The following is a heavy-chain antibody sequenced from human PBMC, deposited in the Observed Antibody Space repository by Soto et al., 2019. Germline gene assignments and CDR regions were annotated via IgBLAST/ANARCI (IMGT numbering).Heavy chain of an antibody. V-gene: IGHV4-59*01. CDR2: IYYSGST. Sequence: SETLSLTCTVSGGSISSYYWSWIRQPPGKGLEWIGYIYYSGSTNYNTSLKSRVTISVDTSKNQFSLKLSSVTAADTAVYYCARNPNYYGSGSYYYDYWGQGTLVTVSS. J-gene: IGHJ4*02. D-gene: IGHD3-10*01. CDR1: GGSISSYY. CDR3: ARNPNYYGSGSYYYDY.